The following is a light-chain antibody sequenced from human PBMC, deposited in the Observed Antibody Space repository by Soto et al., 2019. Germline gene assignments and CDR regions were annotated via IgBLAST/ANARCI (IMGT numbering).Light chain of an antibody. CDR1: QSVLFNSNKKNF. J-gene: IGKJ5*01. CDR3: QQYFNSPVT. CDR2: WAS. V-gene: IGKV4-1*01. Sequence: DIVMTQSPDSLAMSLGERATINCRSSQSVLFNSNKKNFLAWYQQKPGQPPKLLIYWASTRQSGVPDRFSGGRSGTDFPLTISRLQAEDVAVYYCQQYFNSPVTFGQGTRLEIK.